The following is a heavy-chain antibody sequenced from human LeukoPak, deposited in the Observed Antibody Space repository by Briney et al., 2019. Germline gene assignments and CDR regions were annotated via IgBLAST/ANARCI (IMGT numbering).Heavy chain of an antibody. V-gene: IGHV1-8*02. CDR2: MNPNSGNT. D-gene: IGHD5-12*01. CDR3: ARAPRKNPRRYSGYSNWFDP. Sequence: GASVKVSCKASGYTFTGYYMHWVRQAPGQGLEWMGWMNPNSGNTGYAQKFQGRVTMTRNTSISTAYMELSSLRSEDTAVYYCARAPRKNPRRYSGYSNWFDPWGQGTLVTVSS. CDR1: GYTFTGYY. J-gene: IGHJ5*02.